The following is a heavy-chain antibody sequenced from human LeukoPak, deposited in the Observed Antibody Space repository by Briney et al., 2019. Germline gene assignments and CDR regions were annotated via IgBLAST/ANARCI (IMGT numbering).Heavy chain of an antibody. CDR3: ARDGGSSSY. V-gene: IGHV3-7*01. CDR2: IKQDGSEK. J-gene: IGHJ4*02. Sequence: PGGSLRLSCAASGLTFSSYWMSWVRQAPGKGLEWVANIKQDGSEKYYVDSVKGRFTISRDNAKNSLYLQMNSLRAEDTAVYYCARDGGSSSYWGQGTLVTVSS. CDR1: GLTFSSYW. D-gene: IGHD6-6*01.